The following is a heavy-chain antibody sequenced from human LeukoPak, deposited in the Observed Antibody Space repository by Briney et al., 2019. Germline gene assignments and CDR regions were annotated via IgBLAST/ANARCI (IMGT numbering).Heavy chain of an antibody. V-gene: IGHV3-23*01. Sequence: GGSLRLSCAASGFTFSSYAMSWVRQAPGKGLEWVSAISGSGGSTYYADSVKGRFTISRDNSKNTLYLQMNSLRAEDTAVYYCAKVTSSSWYFQGSGTQDIWGQGTMVTVSS. D-gene: IGHD6-13*01. CDR2: ISGSGGST. J-gene: IGHJ3*02. CDR3: AKVTSSSWYFQGSGTQDI. CDR1: GFTFSSYA.